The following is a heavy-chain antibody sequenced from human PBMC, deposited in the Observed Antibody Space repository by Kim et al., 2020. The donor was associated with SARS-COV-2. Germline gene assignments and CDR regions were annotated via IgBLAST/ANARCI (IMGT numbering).Heavy chain of an antibody. CDR3: ARVLAAAGTSLGYYYYYGMDV. CDR1: GYTFTGYY. Sequence: ASVKVSCKASGYTFTGYYMHWVRQAPGQGLEWMGWINPNSGGTNYAQKFQGRVTMTRDTSISTAYMELSRLRSDDTAVYYWARVLAAAGTSLGYYYYYGMDVWGQGTTVTVSS. CDR2: INPNSGGT. D-gene: IGHD6-13*01. J-gene: IGHJ6*02. V-gene: IGHV1-2*02.